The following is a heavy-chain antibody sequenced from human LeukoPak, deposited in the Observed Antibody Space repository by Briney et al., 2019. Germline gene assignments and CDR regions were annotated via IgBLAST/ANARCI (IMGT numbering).Heavy chain of an antibody. Sequence: GGSLRLSCAASGFTFRSYGMNWVRQAPGKGLEWVSYISISGTTIYYADSVKGRFTISRDNSRNSLYLQMNSLRDEDTAVYYCARDRSSSAAPSLSYWGQGTLVTVSS. V-gene: IGHV3-48*02. CDR2: ISISGTTI. D-gene: IGHD6-13*01. CDR3: ARDRSSSAAPSLSY. J-gene: IGHJ4*02. CDR1: GFTFRSYG.